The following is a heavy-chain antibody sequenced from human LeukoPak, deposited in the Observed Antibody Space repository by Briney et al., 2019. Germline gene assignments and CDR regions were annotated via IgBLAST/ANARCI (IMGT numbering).Heavy chain of an antibody. CDR1: GGSISSGDYY. CDR2: IYYSGST. V-gene: IGHV4-30-4*01. J-gene: IGHJ5*02. Sequence: SQTLSLTCTVSGGSISSGDYYWSWIRQPPGKGLEWTGYIYYSGSTYYNPSLKSRVTISVDRSKNQFSLKLSSVTAADTAVYYCARVEMINWFDPWGQGTLVTVSS. CDR3: ARVEMINWFDP. D-gene: IGHD1-1*01.